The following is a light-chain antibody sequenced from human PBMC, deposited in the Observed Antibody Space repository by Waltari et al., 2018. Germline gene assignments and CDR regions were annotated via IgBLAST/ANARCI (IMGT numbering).Light chain of an antibody. CDR3: QQHGTLPAT. Sequence: EIVLTQSPGTASLSPGERVTLSCRASQSVGSSSLAWYQQKPGQAPRLVIYRASRRATGIPDMFRGSGSGTDFSLAISRLEPEDFAVYYCQQHGTLPATFGQGTKVEIK. CDR2: RAS. V-gene: IGKV3-20*01. CDR1: QSVGSSS. J-gene: IGKJ1*01.